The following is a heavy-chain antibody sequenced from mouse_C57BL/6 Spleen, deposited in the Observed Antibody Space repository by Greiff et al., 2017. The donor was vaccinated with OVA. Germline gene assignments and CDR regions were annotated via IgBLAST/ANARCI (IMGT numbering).Heavy chain of an antibody. J-gene: IGHJ3*01. CDR1: GYAFTNYL. D-gene: IGHD2-1*01. Sequence: QVQLKQSGAELVRPGTSVKVSCKASGYAFTNYLIEWVKQRPGQGLEWIGVINPGSGGTNYNEKFKGKATLTADKSSSTAYMQLSSLTSEDSAVYYCASYGNYEAWFAYWGQGTLVTVSA. CDR2: INPGSGGT. V-gene: IGHV1-54*01. CDR3: ASYGNYEAWFAY.